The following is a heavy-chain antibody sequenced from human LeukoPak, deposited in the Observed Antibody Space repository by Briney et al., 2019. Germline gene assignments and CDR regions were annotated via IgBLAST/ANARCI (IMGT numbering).Heavy chain of an antibody. V-gene: IGHV2-5*02. D-gene: IGHD5-12*01. J-gene: IGHJ4*02. CDR1: GFSLSTSGVG. CDR3: AHRRVATDFDY. CDR2: IYWDDDK. Sequence: TGPTLVNTTQTLTVTCTFSGFSLSTSGVGVGWIRQPPGKALEWLALIYWDDDKRYSPSLKSRLTITKDTAKNQVVLTMTNMDPVDTATYYCAHRRVATDFDYWGQGTLVTVSS.